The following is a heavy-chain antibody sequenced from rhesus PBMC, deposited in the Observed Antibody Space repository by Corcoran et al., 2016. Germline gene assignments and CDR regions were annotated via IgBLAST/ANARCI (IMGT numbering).Heavy chain of an antibody. Sequence: QLQLQESGPGLVKPSETLSVTCAVSGGSISSSYWSWIRQAPGKGLEWHGYIYGSGSGTNYNPSLTSRVTLSVATSKNQLSLKLSSVTPADAAVYYCARDNYYNFWTGYSIHYYWGQGVLVTVSS. CDR3: ARDNYYNFWTGYSIHYY. V-gene: IGHV4-169*02. CDR2: IYGSGSGT. D-gene: IGHD3-3*01. J-gene: IGHJ4*01. CDR1: GGSISSSY.